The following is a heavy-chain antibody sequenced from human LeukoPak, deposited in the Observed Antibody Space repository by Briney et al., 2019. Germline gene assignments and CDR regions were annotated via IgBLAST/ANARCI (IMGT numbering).Heavy chain of an antibody. CDR1: GGSISSSSYY. J-gene: IGHJ5*02. D-gene: IGHD4-17*01. Sequence: SETLSLTCTVSGGSISSSSYYLGWIRQPPGKGLEWIGSIYYSGSTYYNPSLKSRVTISVDTSKNQFSLKLSSVTAADTAVYYCAREKLRSWFDPWGQGTLVTVSS. CDR2: IYYSGST. V-gene: IGHV4-39*02. CDR3: AREKLRSWFDP.